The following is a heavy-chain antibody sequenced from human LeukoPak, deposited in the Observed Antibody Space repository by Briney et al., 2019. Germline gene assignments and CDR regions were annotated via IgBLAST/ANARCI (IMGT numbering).Heavy chain of an antibody. CDR2: INHSGST. CDR3: ARSRSCIDY. Sequence: SETLSLTCTVSGGSISSYYWSWIRQPPGKGLEWIGEINHSGSTNYNPSLKSRVTISVDTSKNQFSLKLSSVTAADTAVYYCARSRSCIDYWGQGTLVTVSS. D-gene: IGHD2-2*01. V-gene: IGHV4-34*01. J-gene: IGHJ4*02. CDR1: GGSISSYY.